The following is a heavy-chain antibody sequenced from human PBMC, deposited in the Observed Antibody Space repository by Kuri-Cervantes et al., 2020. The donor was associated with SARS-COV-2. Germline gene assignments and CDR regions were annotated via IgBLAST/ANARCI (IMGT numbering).Heavy chain of an antibody. D-gene: IGHD6-19*01. Sequence: GESLKISCAASGFTFSSYSMNWVRQAPGKGLEWVSVIYSGGSTYYADSVKGRFTISRDNSKNTLYLQMNSLRAKDTAVYYCASQQWLARYYYGMDVWGQGTTVTVSS. CDR2: IYSGGST. CDR3: ASQQWLARYYYGMDV. CDR1: GFTFSSYS. J-gene: IGHJ6*02. V-gene: IGHV3-53*01.